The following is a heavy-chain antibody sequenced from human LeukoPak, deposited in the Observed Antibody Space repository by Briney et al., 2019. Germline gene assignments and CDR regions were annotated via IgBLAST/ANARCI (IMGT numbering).Heavy chain of an antibody. J-gene: IGHJ4*02. CDR3: ANSASTWDWAGSYLG. V-gene: IGHV3-23*01. CDR1: RFTFSNYA. D-gene: IGHD3-10*01. CDR2: ISGSGGST. Sequence: TGGSLRLSCAASRFTFSNYAMSWVRQAPGKGLEWVSAISGSGGSTYYADSVKGRFTISRDNSKNTLYLQMNSLRAEDTAVYYCANSASTWDWAGSYLGWGQGTLVTVSS.